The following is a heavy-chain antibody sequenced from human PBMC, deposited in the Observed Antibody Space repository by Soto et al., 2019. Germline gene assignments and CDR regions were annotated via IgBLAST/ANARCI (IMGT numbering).Heavy chain of an antibody. Sequence: QMQLVQSGPEVKKPGTSVKVSCKASGFTFTSSAMQWVRQARGQRLEWIGWIVVGSGNTNYAQKFQERVTITRDMSTSPAYMELSSLRSEYTAVYYCAARKLERRGEPYYYYYMDVWGKGTTVTVSS. CDR2: IVVGSGNT. CDR1: GFTFTSSA. D-gene: IGHD1-1*01. J-gene: IGHJ6*03. CDR3: AARKLERRGEPYYYYYMDV. V-gene: IGHV1-58*02.